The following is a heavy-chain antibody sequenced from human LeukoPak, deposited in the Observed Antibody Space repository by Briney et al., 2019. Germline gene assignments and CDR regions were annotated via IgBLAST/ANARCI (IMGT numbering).Heavy chain of an antibody. J-gene: IGHJ4*02. V-gene: IGHV4-31*03. CDR1: GGSISSGGYC. CDR2: IYYSGST. CDR3: ARGTYDSSGYYYFDY. D-gene: IGHD3-22*01. Sequence: SGTLSLTCTVSGGSISSGGYCWSWIRQHPGKGLEWIGYIYYSGSTYYNPSLKSRVTISVDTSKNQFSLKLSSVTAADTAVYYCARGTYDSSGYYYFDYWGQGTLVTVSS.